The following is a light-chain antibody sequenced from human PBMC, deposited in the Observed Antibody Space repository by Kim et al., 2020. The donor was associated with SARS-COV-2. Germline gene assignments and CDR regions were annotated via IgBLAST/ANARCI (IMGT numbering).Light chain of an antibody. CDR2: KAS. Sequence: SVEDRGTITGPASQSIGSWLAWYQQKTGKAPNLLIDKASILETGVPSRFSGSESGTEFTLTITSLQPDDFATYYCQQYSNSLYSFGQGTKLEI. J-gene: IGKJ2*03. V-gene: IGKV1-5*03. CDR3: QQYSNSLYS. CDR1: QSIGSW.